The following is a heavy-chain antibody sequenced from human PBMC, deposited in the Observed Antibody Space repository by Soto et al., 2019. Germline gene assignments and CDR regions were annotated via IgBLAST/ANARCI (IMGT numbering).Heavy chain of an antibody. J-gene: IGHJ4*02. CDR3: ARDGNNFNFGY. CDR2: IDPSGGGT. V-gene: IGHV1-46*01. Sequence: ASGKVSCKSSGYTVTRYYMHWVRQAPGQGLEWMGRIDPSGGGTIHAQSFDGRVAMTRDTSTSTDYMELSSLKSDDTAVYYCARDGNNFNFGYWGQGTVVTVSS. CDR1: GYTVTRYY. D-gene: IGHD1-1*01.